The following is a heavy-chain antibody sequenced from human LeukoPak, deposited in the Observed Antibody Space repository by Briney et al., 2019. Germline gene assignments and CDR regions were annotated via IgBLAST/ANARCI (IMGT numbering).Heavy chain of an antibody. CDR2: ISVYNGNT. V-gene: IGHV1-18*01. Sequence: ASVKVSCKVSGYTFTSYGISWVRQAPGQGLEWMGWISVYNGNTNYAQKFQGRVTMTTDPSTSTAYMELRSLRSDDTAVYYCARPTSERDYSDSSGYFSRYYYYGMDVWGQGTTVTVSS. D-gene: IGHD3-22*01. CDR3: ARPTSERDYSDSSGYFSRYYYYGMDV. J-gene: IGHJ6*02. CDR1: GYTFTSYG.